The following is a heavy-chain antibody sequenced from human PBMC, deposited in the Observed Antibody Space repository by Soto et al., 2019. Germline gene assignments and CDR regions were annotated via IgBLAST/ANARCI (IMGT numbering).Heavy chain of an antibody. CDR3: AREGHDYGDYAVY. V-gene: IGHV3-30*03. CDR2: ISHDGSNK. CDR1: GFTFSDYG. Sequence: ESGGGVVQPGRSLRLSCAASGFTFSDYGMHWLRQAPGKGLEWVAVISHDGSNKYYADSVKGRFTISRDNSKNTLYLQMNSLRADDSAVYYCAREGHDYGDYAVYWGQGTLVTVSS. J-gene: IGHJ4*02. D-gene: IGHD4-17*01.